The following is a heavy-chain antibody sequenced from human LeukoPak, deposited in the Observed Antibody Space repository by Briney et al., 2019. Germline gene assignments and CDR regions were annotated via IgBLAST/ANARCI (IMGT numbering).Heavy chain of an antibody. Sequence: GGSLRLSSVASGFTFSSVWMSWVRQAPGKGLEWVANIRDDGSDKYYVDSVKGRFTISRDNAVNSLYLQMNVLRAEDTAFYYCATSETVRGTFSYWGQGTLVTVSS. CDR1: GFTFSSVW. CDR3: ATSETVRGTFSY. V-gene: IGHV3-7*05. D-gene: IGHD3-10*01. CDR2: IRDDGSDK. J-gene: IGHJ4*02.